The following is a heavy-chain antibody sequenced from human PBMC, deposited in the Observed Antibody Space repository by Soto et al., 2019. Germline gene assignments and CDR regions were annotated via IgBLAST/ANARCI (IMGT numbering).Heavy chain of an antibody. CDR2: ISYDGSNK. V-gene: IGHV3-30-3*01. CDR1: GFTFSSYA. D-gene: IGHD3-3*01. CDR3: AKDLGTDDFWSAYYTYYYMDV. J-gene: IGHJ6*03. Sequence: GGSLRLSCAASGFTFSSYAMHWVRQAPGKGLEWVAVISYDGSNKYYADSVKGRFTISRDNSKNTLYLQMSSLRAEDTAVYYCAKDLGTDDFWSAYYTYYYMDVWGKGTTVTVSS.